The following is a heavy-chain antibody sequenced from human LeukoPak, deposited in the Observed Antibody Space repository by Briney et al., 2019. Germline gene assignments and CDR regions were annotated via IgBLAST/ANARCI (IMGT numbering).Heavy chain of an antibody. CDR2: IWYDGSNK. Sequence: PGGSLTLSCAASGLTFSSYGMHWVRQAPGKGLEWVAVIWYDGSNKYYADSVKGRFTISRDNSKNTLYLQMNSLRAEDTAVYYCARDEVAAAARYNWFDPWGQGTLVTVSS. J-gene: IGHJ5*02. D-gene: IGHD6-13*01. CDR3: ARDEVAAAARYNWFDP. V-gene: IGHV3-33*01. CDR1: GLTFSSYG.